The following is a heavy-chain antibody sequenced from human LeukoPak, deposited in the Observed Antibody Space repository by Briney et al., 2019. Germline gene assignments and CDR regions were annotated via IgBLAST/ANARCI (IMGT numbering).Heavy chain of an antibody. V-gene: IGHV4-39*01. J-gene: IGHJ5*02. CDR1: GGSISSSNYY. CDR3: ARKGSSSWYGNWFDP. D-gene: IGHD6-13*01. Sequence: SETLSLTCTVSGGSISSSNYYWGWIRQPPGKGLEWIGSIYYSGSTYCNPSLKSRVTISVDTSENQFSLKLSSATAADTAVYHCARKGSSSWYGNWFDPWGQGTLVTVSS. CDR2: IYYSGST.